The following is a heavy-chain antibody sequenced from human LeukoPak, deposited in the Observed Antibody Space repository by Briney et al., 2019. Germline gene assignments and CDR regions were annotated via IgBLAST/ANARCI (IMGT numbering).Heavy chain of an antibody. V-gene: IGHV3-11*06. CDR2: ISSSSSYT. J-gene: IGHJ4*02. Sequence: PGGSLRLSCAASGFTFSDYYMSWIRQAPGKGLEWVSYISSSSSYTNYADSVKGRFTISRDNAKNSLYLQMNSLRAEDTAVYYCAARGGPWSRDYWGQGTLVTVSS. CDR1: GFTFSDYY. CDR3: AARGGPWSRDY. D-gene: IGHD3-3*01.